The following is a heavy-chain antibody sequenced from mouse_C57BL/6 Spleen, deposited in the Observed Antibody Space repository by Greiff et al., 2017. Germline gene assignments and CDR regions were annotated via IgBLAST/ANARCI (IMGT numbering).Heavy chain of an antibody. J-gene: IGHJ2*01. CDR1: GYTFTSYG. D-gene: IGHD4-1*01. V-gene: IGHV1-81*01. CDR2: IYPRSGNT. Sequence: VQLQQSGAELARPGASVKPSCKASGYTFTSYGISWVKQRTGQGLEWIGEIYPRSGNTYYNEKFKGKATLTADKSSSTAYMELRSLTSEDSAVYFCARSSLAGTQGGYWGQGTTLTVSS. CDR3: ARSSLAGTQGGY.